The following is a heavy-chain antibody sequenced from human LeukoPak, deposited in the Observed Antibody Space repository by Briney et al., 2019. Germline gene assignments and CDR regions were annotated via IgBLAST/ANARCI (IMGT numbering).Heavy chain of an antibody. CDR3: ARSLVAIVVVPAAIPPNWFDP. V-gene: IGHV1-18*04. Sequence: ASVKVSCKASGYTFTSYGISWVRQAPGQGLEWMGWISAYNGNTNYAQKLQGRVTMTTDTSTSTAHMELRSLRSDDTAVYYCARSLVAIVVVPAAIPPNWFDPWGQGTLVTVSS. CDR1: GYTFTSYG. D-gene: IGHD2-2*02. CDR2: ISAYNGNT. J-gene: IGHJ5*02.